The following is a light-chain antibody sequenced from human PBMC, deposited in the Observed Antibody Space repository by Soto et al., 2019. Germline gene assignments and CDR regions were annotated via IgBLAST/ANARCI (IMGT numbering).Light chain of an antibody. CDR3: QQDYSPPYT. Sequence: DIVMTQSPDSLALSLGERATINCTSIQRVLYSSNTKNYLGWYQQKPGQTPKLLMYLASTRDTGVPDRFSGSGAGTEFTLTISSLQAEDVAVYYCQQDYSPPYTFGQGTRLEIK. CDR2: LAS. J-gene: IGKJ2*01. V-gene: IGKV4-1*01. CDR1: QRVLYSSNTKNY.